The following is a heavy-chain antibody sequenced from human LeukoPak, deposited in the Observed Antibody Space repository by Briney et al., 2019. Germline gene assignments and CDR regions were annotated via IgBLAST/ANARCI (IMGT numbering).Heavy chain of an antibody. CDR3: ARRRRRDSSGYSVYYFDY. CDR2: INHSGST. V-gene: IGHV4-34*01. CDR1: GGSFSGYY. J-gene: IGHJ4*02. Sequence: PSEALSLTCAVYGGSFSGYYWSWIRQPPGKGLEWIGEINHSGSTNYNPSLKSRVTISVDTSKNQFSLKLSSVTAADTAVYYCARRRRRDSSGYSVYYFDYWGQGTLVTVSS. D-gene: IGHD3-22*01.